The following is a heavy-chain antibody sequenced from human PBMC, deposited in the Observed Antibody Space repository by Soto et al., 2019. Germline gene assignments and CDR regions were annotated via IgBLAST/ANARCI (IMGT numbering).Heavy chain of an antibody. V-gene: IGHV3-30*03. Sequence: GGSLRLSCAASGFTFSRYDMHWVRQAPGKGLEWVAVVSDAGSNKYYADSVRGRLTISRDNSKNMLYLQMNNLTTDDTAVYYCARRIVGATGNFDYWGQGTLVTVSS. CDR1: GFTFSRYD. J-gene: IGHJ4*02. D-gene: IGHD1-26*01. CDR3: ARRIVGATGNFDY. CDR2: VSDAGSNK.